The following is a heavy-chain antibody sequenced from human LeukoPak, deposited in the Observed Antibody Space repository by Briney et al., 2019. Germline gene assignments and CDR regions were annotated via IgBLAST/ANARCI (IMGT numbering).Heavy chain of an antibody. J-gene: IGHJ3*02. CDR2: IYTSGST. V-gene: IGHV4-4*07. CDR1: GYSISSGYY. Sequence: SETLSLTCAVSGYSISSGYYWSWMRQPAGKGVEWIGRIYTSGSTNYNPSLKSRVTMSVDRYKNQSSLKLSSVTAADTAVYYCARDLPKSITMIVVDKTNDAFDIWGQGKMVTVSS. CDR3: ARDLPKSITMIVVDKTNDAFDI. D-gene: IGHD3-22*01.